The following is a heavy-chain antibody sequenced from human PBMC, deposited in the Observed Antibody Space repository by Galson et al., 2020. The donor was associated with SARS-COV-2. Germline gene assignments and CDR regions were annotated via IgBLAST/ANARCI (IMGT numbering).Heavy chain of an antibody. Sequence: GESLKISCAASGFTFSSYWMSWVRQAPGKGLEWVANIKQDGSEKYYVDSVKGRFTISRDNAKNSLYLQMNSLRAEDTAVYYCARETYDILTGYGLGAFDIWGQGTMVTVSS. D-gene: IGHD3-9*01. CDR3: ARETYDILTGYGLGAFDI. CDR1: GFTFSSYW. V-gene: IGHV3-7*01. J-gene: IGHJ3*02. CDR2: IKQDGSEK.